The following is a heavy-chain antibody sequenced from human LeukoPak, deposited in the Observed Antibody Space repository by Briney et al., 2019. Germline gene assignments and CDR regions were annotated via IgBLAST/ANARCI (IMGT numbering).Heavy chain of an antibody. Sequence: AGGSLRLSCAASGFTFSNYAMRWVRQAPGKGLEWVSGISGSGDSTYYADSVKGRFTISRDNSKNTLYLQMNSLRAEDTAVYYCAKDPAYSSSSPGRYFQHWGQGTLVTVSS. J-gene: IGHJ1*01. CDR1: GFTFSNYA. V-gene: IGHV3-23*01. D-gene: IGHD6-13*01. CDR2: ISGSGDST. CDR3: AKDPAYSSSSPGRYFQH.